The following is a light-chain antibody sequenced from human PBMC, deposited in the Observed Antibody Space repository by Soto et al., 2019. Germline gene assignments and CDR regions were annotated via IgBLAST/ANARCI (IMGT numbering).Light chain of an antibody. CDR2: AAS. V-gene: IGKV1-9*01. CDR3: QQLNSYGT. J-gene: IGKJ3*01. CDR1: QGISSY. Sequence: DIQLTQSPSFLSASVGYRVTITCRASQGISSYLAWYQQKPGKAPKLLIYAASTLQSGVPSRFSGSGSGTEFTLTISSLQPEDFATYYCQQLNSYGTFGPGTKV.